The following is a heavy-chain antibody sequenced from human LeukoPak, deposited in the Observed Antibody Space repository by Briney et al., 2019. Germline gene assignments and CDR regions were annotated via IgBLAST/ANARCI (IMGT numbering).Heavy chain of an antibody. CDR1: GFTFSSHA. CDR3: AKGIAVPLWFDY. Sequence: TGGSLRLSCAASGFTFSSHAMSWVRQAPGKGLEWVSAISGSGGSTYYADSVKGRFTISRDNSKNTLYLQMNSLRAEDTAVYYCAKGIAVPLWFDYWGQGTLVTVSS. CDR2: ISGSGGST. J-gene: IGHJ4*02. D-gene: IGHD6-19*01. V-gene: IGHV3-23*01.